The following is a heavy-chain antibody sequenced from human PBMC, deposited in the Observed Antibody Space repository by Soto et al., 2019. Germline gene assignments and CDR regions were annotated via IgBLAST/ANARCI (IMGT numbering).Heavy chain of an antibody. CDR2: ISYDGSNK. Sequence: QVQLVESGGGVVQPGRSLRLSCAASGFTFSSYSMHWVRQAPGKGLEWVAVISYDGSNKYYADSVKGRFTISRDNSKNTLYLQMNSLRAEDTAVYYCVSRVELRLWEWLSGNDYWGQGTLVTVSS. J-gene: IGHJ4*02. V-gene: IGHV3-30*03. CDR1: GFTFSSYS. CDR3: VSRVELRLWEWLSGNDY. D-gene: IGHD3-3*01.